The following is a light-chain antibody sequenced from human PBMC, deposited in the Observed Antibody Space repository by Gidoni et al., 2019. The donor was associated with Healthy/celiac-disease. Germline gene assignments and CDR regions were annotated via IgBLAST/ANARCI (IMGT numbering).Light chain of an antibody. CDR2: GAS. V-gene: IGKV3-20*01. CDR1: QSVSSSY. Sequence: PGERATRSCRASQSVSSSYLAWYQQKPGQAPRLLIYGASSRATGIPDRFSGSGSGTDFSLTISRLEPEDFAVYYCQHHGSSPPYTFGQGTKLEIK. J-gene: IGKJ2*01. CDR3: QHHGSSPPYT.